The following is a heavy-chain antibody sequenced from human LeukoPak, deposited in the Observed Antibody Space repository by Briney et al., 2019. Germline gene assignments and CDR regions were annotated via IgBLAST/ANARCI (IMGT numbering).Heavy chain of an antibody. J-gene: IGHJ4*02. CDR1: GFTFSSYG. CDR2: ISGSGGNT. D-gene: IGHD1-7*01. Sequence: GGSLRLSCAASGFTFSSYGMSWVRQAPGKGLEWVSAISGSGGNTYYADSVKGRFTISRDNSRNTLYLQMSSLRAEDTAVYYCANRDITGTTLFDWGQGTLVTVSS. V-gene: IGHV3-23*01. CDR3: ANRDITGTTLFD.